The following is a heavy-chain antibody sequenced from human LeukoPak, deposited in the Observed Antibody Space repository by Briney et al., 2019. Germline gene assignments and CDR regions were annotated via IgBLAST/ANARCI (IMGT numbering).Heavy chain of an antibody. CDR3: AREGYSSGWYVGRYYFDY. V-gene: IGHV1-18*01. CDR1: GYTFTSYG. Sequence: ASVKVSCKTSGYTFTSYGISWVRQAPGQGLEWMGWISAYNGNTNYAQKHQGRVTMTTDTSTSTAYMELRSLRSDDTAVYYCAREGYSSGWYVGRYYFDYWGQGTLVTVSS. J-gene: IGHJ4*02. D-gene: IGHD6-19*01. CDR2: ISAYNGNT.